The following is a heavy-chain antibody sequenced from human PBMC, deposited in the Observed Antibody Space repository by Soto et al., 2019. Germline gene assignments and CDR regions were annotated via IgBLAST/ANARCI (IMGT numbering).Heavy chain of an antibody. CDR2: IIPILGIA. V-gene: IGHV1-69*04. Sequence: SVKVSCKASGGTFSSYTISWVRQAPGQGLEWMGRIIPILGIANYAQKFQGRVTITADKSTSTAYMELSSLRSEDTAVYYCARDLGLAYYDILTGPPRAWFDPWGQGTLVTVSS. D-gene: IGHD3-9*01. CDR1: GGTFSSYT. J-gene: IGHJ5*02. CDR3: ARDLGLAYYDILTGPPRAWFDP.